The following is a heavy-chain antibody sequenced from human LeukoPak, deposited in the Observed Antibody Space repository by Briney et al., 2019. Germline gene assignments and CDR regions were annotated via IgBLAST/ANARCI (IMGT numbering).Heavy chain of an antibody. CDR1: GYTFTSYG. V-gene: IGHV1-18*01. J-gene: IGHJ4*02. Sequence: ASVKVSCKASGYTFTSYGISWVRQAPGQGLEWMGWISAYNGNTNYAQKLQGRVTMATDTSTSTAYMELRSLRSDDTAVYYCARVHDFWSGYYFDYWGQGTLVTVSS. D-gene: IGHD3-3*01. CDR2: ISAYNGNT. CDR3: ARVHDFWSGYYFDY.